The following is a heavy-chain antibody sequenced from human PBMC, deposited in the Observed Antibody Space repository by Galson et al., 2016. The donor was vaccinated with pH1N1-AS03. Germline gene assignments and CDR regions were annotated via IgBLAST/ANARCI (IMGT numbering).Heavy chain of an antibody. V-gene: IGHV3-69-1*01. D-gene: IGHD2-8*02. CDR3: ARGRRGYSTGWGNYVDC. CDR1: GFTFSNYD. CDR2: ISRYGTV. Sequence: SLRLSCAASGFTFSNYDVNWVRLAPGKGLEWVSYISRYGTVYYKDSVKCRFTISRNKAKNSLYLQMNSLRAEDTAVYYCARGRRGYSTGWGNYVDCWGQGTLVTVSS. J-gene: IGHJ4*01.